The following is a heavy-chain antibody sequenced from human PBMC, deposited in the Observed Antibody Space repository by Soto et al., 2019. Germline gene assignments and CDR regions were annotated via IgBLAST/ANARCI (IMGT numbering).Heavy chain of an antibody. D-gene: IGHD6-19*01. Sequence: PGGSLRLSCAASGLTFTNYAMSWVRQAPGKGLEWVANIEQDGGEKNYLESVRGRFTISRDNAKKSLYLEMNSLRVEDTAVYYCAGGSGWESESWGQGTLVTVSS. CDR2: IEQDGGEK. J-gene: IGHJ4*02. CDR3: AGGSGWESES. CDR1: GLTFTNYA. V-gene: IGHV3-7*05.